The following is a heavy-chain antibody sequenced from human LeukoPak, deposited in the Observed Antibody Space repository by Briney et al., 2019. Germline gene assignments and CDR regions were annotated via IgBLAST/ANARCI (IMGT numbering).Heavy chain of an antibody. V-gene: IGHV1-46*01. Sequence: ASVKVSCKASGYTFTTYYMHWVRQAPGQGPEWMGIINPRGGSTDYAQKFQGRVTMTSDTSTSTVYMELNSLRSEETAVYFCARVGITAATADNWGQGTLVIVSS. CDR1: GYTFTTYY. CDR3: ARVGITAATADN. CDR2: INPRGGST. D-gene: IGHD6-25*01. J-gene: IGHJ4*02.